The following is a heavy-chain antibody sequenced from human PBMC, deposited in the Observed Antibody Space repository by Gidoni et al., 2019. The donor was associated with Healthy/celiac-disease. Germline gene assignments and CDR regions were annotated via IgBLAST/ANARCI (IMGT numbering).Heavy chain of an antibody. CDR1: RFNCSSYA. CDR3: AKGRSPSGWYVH. J-gene: IGHJ4*02. CDR2: ISGSGGST. V-gene: IGHV3-23*01. D-gene: IGHD6-19*01. Sequence: EVQLLESGGGLVQPGGSLRRSCPPSRFNCSSYAMSWFRQAPGKGLEWVAGISGSGGSTYYADSVKGRFTISRENSKNTLYLQMNSLRAEDTAVYYCAKGRSPSGWYVHWGQGTLVTVSS.